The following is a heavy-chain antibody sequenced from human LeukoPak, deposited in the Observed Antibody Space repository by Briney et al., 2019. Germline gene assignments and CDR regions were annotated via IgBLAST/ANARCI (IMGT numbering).Heavy chain of an antibody. CDR2: IYSGGST. CDR3: ARLPNY. J-gene: IGHJ4*02. CDR1: GFTVSTHY. Sequence: GGSLRLFCAASGFTVSTHYMTWVRQAPGKGLEWVSVIYSGGSTCYADSVTGRFTISRDNSKNTLYLQMNSLRTEDTAVYYCARLPNYWGQGTLVTVSS. V-gene: IGHV3-66*02.